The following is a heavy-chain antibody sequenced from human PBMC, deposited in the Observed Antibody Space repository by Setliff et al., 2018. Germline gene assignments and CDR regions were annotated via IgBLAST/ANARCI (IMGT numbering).Heavy chain of an antibody. V-gene: IGHV1-69*05. CDR2: IIPIFGTA. CDR1: GGTFTSYA. Sequence: SVKVSCKASGGTFTSYAMNWVRQAPGQGLEWMGGIIPIFGTANYAQKFQGRVTITTDESTSTAYMELSSLRSEDTAVYYCARGIKPLLPVPDYWGQGTLVTVSS. CDR3: ARGIKPLLPVPDY. D-gene: IGHD3-10*01. J-gene: IGHJ4*02.